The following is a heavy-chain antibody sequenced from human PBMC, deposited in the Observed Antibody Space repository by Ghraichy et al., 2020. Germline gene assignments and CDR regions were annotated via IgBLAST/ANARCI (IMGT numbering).Heavy chain of an antibody. CDR1: GGSISTYY. CDR3: ARSESSTSYTMDV. J-gene: IGHJ6*02. Sequence: SETLSLTCTVSGGSISTYYWSWVRQPPGKGLEWIDYIFYSGSTTYNPSLKSRVTISVDTSKNQFSLNLSSVTAADTAVYYCARSESSTSYTMDVWGQGTTVIVS. V-gene: IGHV4-59*01. D-gene: IGHD6-13*01. CDR2: IFYSGST.